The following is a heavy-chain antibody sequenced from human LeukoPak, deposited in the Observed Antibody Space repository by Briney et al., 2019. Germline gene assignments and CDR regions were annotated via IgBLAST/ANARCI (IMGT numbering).Heavy chain of an antibody. CDR3: AKEDRRGRHFDY. V-gene: IGHV3-9*01. Sequence: PGGSLRLSCAASGFTFSSYWMSWVRQAPGKGLEWVSGISWNSGSIGYADSVKGRFTISRDNAKNSLYLQMNSLRAEDTALYYCAKEDRRGRHFDYWGQGTLVTVSS. D-gene: IGHD3-16*01. J-gene: IGHJ4*02. CDR2: ISWNSGSI. CDR1: GFTFSSYW.